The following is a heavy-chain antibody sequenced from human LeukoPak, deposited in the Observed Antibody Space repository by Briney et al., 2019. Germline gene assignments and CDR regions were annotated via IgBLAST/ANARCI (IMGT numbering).Heavy chain of an antibody. CDR3: ARHYGAAPSTLYFDY. CDR1: GGSISSYY. J-gene: IGHJ4*02. CDR2: IYYSGST. Sequence: PSETLSLTCTVSGGSISSYYWSWIRQPPGKGLEWIGYIYYSGSTNYNPSLKSRVTISVDTSKNQFSLKLSSVTAADTAVYYCARHYGAAPSTLYFDYWGQGTLVTVSS. V-gene: IGHV4-59*08. D-gene: IGHD2/OR15-2a*01.